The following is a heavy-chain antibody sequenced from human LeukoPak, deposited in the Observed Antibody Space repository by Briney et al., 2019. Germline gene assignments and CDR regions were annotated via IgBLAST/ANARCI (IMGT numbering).Heavy chain of an antibody. J-gene: IGHJ4*02. CDR2: IAPDGSTQ. V-gene: IGHV3-7*01. CDR1: GFTFSLYS. D-gene: IGHD1-26*01. CDR3: ARVIGGAIDH. Sequence: GGSLRLSCAASGFTFSLYSTTWVRQAPGKGLEWVANIAPDGSTQNYVDSLEGRFTISRDNPKNSLYLQMHSLRAEDAAVYYCARVIGGAIDHWGLGTLVTVSS.